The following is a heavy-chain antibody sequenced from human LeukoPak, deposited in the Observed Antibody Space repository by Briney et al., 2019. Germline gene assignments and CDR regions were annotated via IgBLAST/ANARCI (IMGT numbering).Heavy chain of an antibody. Sequence: SVTVSCKASGGTFISYAISWVRQAPGQGLEWMGGIISIFGTANYAQKFQGRVTITTDESTSTAYMELSSLRSEDTAVYYCAVYYYDSSGYLDYWGQGTLVTVSS. CDR1: GGTFISYA. J-gene: IGHJ4*02. V-gene: IGHV1-69*05. CDR2: IISIFGTA. D-gene: IGHD3-22*01. CDR3: AVYYYDSSGYLDY.